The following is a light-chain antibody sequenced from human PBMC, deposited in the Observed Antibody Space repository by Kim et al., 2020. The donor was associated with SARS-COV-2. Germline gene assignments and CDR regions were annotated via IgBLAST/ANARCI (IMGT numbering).Light chain of an antibody. CDR3: MIWHDSAYV. CDR2: YKSDSDN. Sequence: WARQKPKGPPQHLLMYKSDSDNYRDSEVPGRFSGFKDASANAGILLVSGLQSEDEADYYCMIWHDSAYVFGPGTKVTVL. J-gene: IGLJ1*01. V-gene: IGLV5-45*01.